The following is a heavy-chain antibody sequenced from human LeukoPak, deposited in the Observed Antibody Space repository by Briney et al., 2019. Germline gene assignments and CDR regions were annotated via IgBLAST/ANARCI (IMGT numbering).Heavy chain of an antibody. J-gene: IGHJ5*02. CDR2: INLNSGGT. CDR1: GYTFTGYY. CDR3: ATSPWIQLTPQFDP. Sequence: ASVKVSCKASGYTFTGYYMHWVRQAPGQGLEWMGWINLNSGGTNYAQKFQGRVTMTRDTSISTAYMELSRLRSDDTAVYYCATSPWIQLTPQFDPWGQGTLVTVSS. D-gene: IGHD5-18*01. V-gene: IGHV1-2*02.